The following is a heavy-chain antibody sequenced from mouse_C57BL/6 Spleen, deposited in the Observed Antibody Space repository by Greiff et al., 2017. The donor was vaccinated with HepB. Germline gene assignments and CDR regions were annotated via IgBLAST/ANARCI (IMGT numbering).Heavy chain of an antibody. Sequence: EVQVVESEGGLVQPGSSMKLSCTASGFTFSDYYMAWVRQVPEKGLEWVANINYDGSSTYYLDSLKSRFIISRDNAKNILYLQMSSLKSEDTATYYCAREDYSKAMDYWGQGTSVTVSS. CDR2: INYDGSST. V-gene: IGHV5-16*01. J-gene: IGHJ4*01. CDR1: GFTFSDYY. D-gene: IGHD2-5*01. CDR3: AREDYSKAMDY.